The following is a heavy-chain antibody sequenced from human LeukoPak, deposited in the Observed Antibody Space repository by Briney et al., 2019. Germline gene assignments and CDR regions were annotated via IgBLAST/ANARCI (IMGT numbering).Heavy chain of an antibody. CDR3: ARSSYSSSSSV. CDR2: INQDESEK. D-gene: IGHD6-6*01. Sequence: GGSLRLPCAASGFTFSTFWMNWVRQAPGKGLEWVASINQDESEKYYVDSVKGRFTISRDNAKNSLYLQINSLRAEDTAVYYCARSSYSSSSSVWGQGTMVTVSS. J-gene: IGHJ3*01. V-gene: IGHV3-7*03. CDR1: GFTFSTFW.